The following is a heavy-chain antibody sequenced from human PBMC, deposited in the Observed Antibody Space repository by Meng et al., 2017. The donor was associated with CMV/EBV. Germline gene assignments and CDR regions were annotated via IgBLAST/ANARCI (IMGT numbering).Heavy chain of an antibody. CDR3: ARKGFYYGSGGSQYYYYYGMDV. V-gene: IGHV1-69*10. CDR2: IIPILGIA. D-gene: IGHD3-10*01. CDR1: GGTFSSYA. Sequence: SVKVSCKASGGTFSSYAISWVRQAPGQRLEWMGGIIPILGIANYAQKFQGRVTITADKSTSTAYMELSSLRSEDTAVYYCARKGFYYGSGGSQYYYYYGMDVWGQGTTVTVSS. J-gene: IGHJ6*02.